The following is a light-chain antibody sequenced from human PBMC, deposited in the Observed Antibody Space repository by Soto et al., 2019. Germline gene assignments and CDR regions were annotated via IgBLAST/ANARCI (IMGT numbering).Light chain of an antibody. J-gene: IGLJ1*01. Sequence: QSVLTQPASVSGSPGQSITISCTGTSGDIGSYNRVSWYQQHPGKAPKLIISEVTDRPSGVSNRFSGSKSGNTASLTISGLQAEDEADYYCSSYTNINTRACVFGTGTKLTVL. CDR2: EVT. CDR1: SGDIGSYNR. V-gene: IGLV2-14*01. CDR3: SSYTNINTRACV.